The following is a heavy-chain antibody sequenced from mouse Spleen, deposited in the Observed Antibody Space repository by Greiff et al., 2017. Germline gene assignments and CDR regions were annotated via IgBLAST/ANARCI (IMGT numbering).Heavy chain of an antibody. CDR1: GFTFSSYA. J-gene: IGHJ1*01. Sequence: EVKVVESGGGLVKPGGSLKLSCAASGFTFSSYAMSWVRQTPEKRLEWVATISSGGSYTYYPDSVKGRFTISRDNAKNTLYLQMSSLRSEDTAMYYCARHEDYGSSIHWYFDVWGAGTTVTVSS. CDR3: ARHEDYGSSIHWYFDV. CDR2: ISSGGSYT. V-gene: IGHV5-9-3*01. D-gene: IGHD1-1*01.